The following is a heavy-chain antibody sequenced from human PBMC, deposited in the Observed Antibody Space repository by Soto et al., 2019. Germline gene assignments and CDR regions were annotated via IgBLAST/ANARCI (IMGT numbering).Heavy chain of an antibody. V-gene: IGHV3-30-3*01. J-gene: IGHJ6*02. CDR1: GFTFSSYA. D-gene: IGHD2-15*01. Sequence: PGGSLRLSCAASGFTFSSYAMHWVRQAPGKGLEWVAVISYDGSNKYYADSVKGRFTISRDNSKNTLYLQMNSLRAEDTAVYYCARGVVAANPYYYYYGMDVWGQGTTVTVSS. CDR3: ARGVVAANPYYYYYGMDV. CDR2: ISYDGSNK.